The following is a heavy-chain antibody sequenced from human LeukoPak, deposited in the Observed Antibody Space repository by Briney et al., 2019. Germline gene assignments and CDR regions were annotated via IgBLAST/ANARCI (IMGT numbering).Heavy chain of an antibody. Sequence: PGGSLRLSCAASVFTFSTYNMNWVRQAPGKGLEWVSGISGSGGITYYADSVKGRFTISRDNSKNTLYVQMNSLRAEDTAVYYCAKAGSDYGSGSYAYWGQGTLVTVSS. J-gene: IGHJ4*02. CDR3: AKAGSDYGSGSYAY. CDR2: ISGSGGIT. D-gene: IGHD3-10*01. CDR1: VFTFSTYN. V-gene: IGHV3-23*01.